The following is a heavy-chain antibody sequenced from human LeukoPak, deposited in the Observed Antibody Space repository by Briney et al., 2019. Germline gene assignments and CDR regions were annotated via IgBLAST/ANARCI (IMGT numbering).Heavy chain of an antibody. V-gene: IGHV3-23*01. CDR2: ISGSGGST. CDR3: AKGDILTMYCYYGMDV. D-gene: IGHD3-9*01. J-gene: IGHJ6*02. Sequence: PGGSLRLSCAASGFTFSSYAMSWVRQAPGKGLEWVSAISGSGGSTYYADSVKGRFTISRDNSKNTLYLQMNSLRAEDTAVYYCAKGDILTMYCYYGMDVWGQGTTVTVSS. CDR1: GFTFSSYA.